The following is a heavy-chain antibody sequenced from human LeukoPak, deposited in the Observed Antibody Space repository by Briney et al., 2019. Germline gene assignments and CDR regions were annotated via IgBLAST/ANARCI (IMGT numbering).Heavy chain of an antibody. V-gene: IGHV3-23*01. CDR3: ARKRSPGAFDI. J-gene: IGHJ3*02. CDR1: EFTFNSYA. CDR2: ISGSGDST. Sequence: GGSLRLSCAASEFTFNSYAMSWVRQAPGKGLEWVSTISGSGDSTYYADSVKGRSTISRDNAKNSLYLQMNSLRAEDTAVYYCARKRSPGAFDIWGQGTMVTVSS.